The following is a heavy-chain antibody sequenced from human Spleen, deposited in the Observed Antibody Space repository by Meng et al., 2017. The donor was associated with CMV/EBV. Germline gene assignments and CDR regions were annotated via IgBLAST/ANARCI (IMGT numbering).Heavy chain of an antibody. Sequence: SETLSLTCTVSGDSVSSGDYYWSWIRQPPGKGLEWIGYINYIGSTDDNPSLKSRVTMSVDTSKNQFSLRLSSVTAADTAMYYCARYYDTRGDAFDIWGQGTMVTVSS. J-gene: IGHJ3*02. D-gene: IGHD3-22*01. V-gene: IGHV4-61*08. CDR2: INYIGST. CDR3: ARYYDTRGDAFDI. CDR1: GDSVSSGDYY.